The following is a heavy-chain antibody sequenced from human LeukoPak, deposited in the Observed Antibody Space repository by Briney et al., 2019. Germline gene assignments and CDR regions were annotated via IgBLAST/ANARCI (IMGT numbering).Heavy chain of an antibody. CDR3: AREGDNIVVVVAATLLLDY. CDR2: INPNSGGT. Sequence: GASVKVSCKASGYTFTGYYMHWVRQAPGQGLERMGWINPNSGGTNYAQKFQGRVTMTRDTSISTAYMELSRLRSDDTAVYYCAREGDNIVVVVAATLLLDYWGQGTLVTVSS. CDR1: GYTFTGYY. J-gene: IGHJ4*02. D-gene: IGHD2-15*01. V-gene: IGHV1-2*02.